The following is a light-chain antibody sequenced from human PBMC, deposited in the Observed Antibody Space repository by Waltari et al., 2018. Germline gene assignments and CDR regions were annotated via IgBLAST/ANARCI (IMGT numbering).Light chain of an antibody. Sequence: EIVLTQSPATLSLSPGDTGTLSCRASQDISTDLAWYQHRPSQPPRLLVYDVYNRAAGIPPRFSGSGSGTDFTLTISSLEPEDLAVYFCQQRSLWPRTFGPGTKVEI. CDR3: QQRSLWPRT. CDR2: DVY. CDR1: QDISTD. V-gene: IGKV3-11*01. J-gene: IGKJ1*01.